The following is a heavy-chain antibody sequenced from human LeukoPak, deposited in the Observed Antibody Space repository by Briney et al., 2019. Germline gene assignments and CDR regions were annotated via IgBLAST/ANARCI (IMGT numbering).Heavy chain of an antibody. D-gene: IGHD1-26*01. Sequence: SGTQSLTCAVSGGSISSSNWWSWVRQPPGKGLEWIGEIYHSGSTNYNPSFKSRVTISVDKSKNQFSLKVSSVTAADTAVYYCAKKQWEPGAFDSWGQGTLVTVSS. V-gene: IGHV4-4*02. J-gene: IGHJ4*02. CDR3: AKKQWEPGAFDS. CDR2: IYHSGST. CDR1: GGSISSSNW.